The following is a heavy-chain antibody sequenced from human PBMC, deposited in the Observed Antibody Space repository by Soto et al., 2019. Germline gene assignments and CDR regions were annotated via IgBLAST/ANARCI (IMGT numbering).Heavy chain of an antibody. J-gene: IGHJ5*02. CDR3: ARGVSCSGGSLYPSDWFAP. V-gene: IGHV4-59*01. Sequence: QVQLQQSGPGLVKPSETLSLTCSVSAGSMRNYYWSWIRQPPGKGLEWIGNVDDSGTTKYNPSLRSRVTISVDTCTNPFSPRLRSVIAPGTAVYFCARGVSCSGGSLYPSDWFAPWRQGPLVPVSS. CDR2: VDDSGTT. D-gene: IGHD2-15*01. CDR1: AGSMRNYY.